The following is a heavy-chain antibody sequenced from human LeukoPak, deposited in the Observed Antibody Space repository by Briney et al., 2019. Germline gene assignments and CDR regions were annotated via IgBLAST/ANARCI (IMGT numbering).Heavy chain of an antibody. V-gene: IGHV4-34*01. J-gene: IGHJ4*02. CDR1: GGSFSAYY. D-gene: IGHD3-10*01. CDR3: ARGGRLYGSGSQYLRY. Sequence: SETLSLTCAVDGGSFSAYYWSWIRQPPGKGLEWIGEINHSGSTNYNPSLKSRVTIPVDTSKNQFSLKLSSVTAADTAVYYCARGGRLYGSGSQYLRYWGQGTLVTVSS. CDR2: INHSGST.